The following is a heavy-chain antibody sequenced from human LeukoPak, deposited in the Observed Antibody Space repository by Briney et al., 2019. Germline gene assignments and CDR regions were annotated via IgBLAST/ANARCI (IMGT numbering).Heavy chain of an antibody. V-gene: IGHV1-46*01. CDR2: INPSGGST. J-gene: IGHJ6*02. CDR3: ARVGIAAAAGPNYGMDV. D-gene: IGHD6-13*01. Sequence: ASVKVSCKASGYTFTSYYMHWVRQAPGQGLEWMGIINPSGGSTSYAQKFQGRVTMTRDTSTSTVYMELSSLRSEDTAVYYCARVGIAAAAGPNYGMDVWGQATTVIVSS. CDR1: GYTFTSYY.